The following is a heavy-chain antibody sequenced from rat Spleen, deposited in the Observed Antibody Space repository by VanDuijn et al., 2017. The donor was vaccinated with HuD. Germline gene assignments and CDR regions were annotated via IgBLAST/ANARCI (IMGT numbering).Heavy chain of an antibody. CDR1: GFTFNNYW. CDR2: ITNASGRT. Sequence: EVQLVESGGGLVQPGRSLKLSCVASGFTFNNYWMTWIRQAPGKGLAWVASITNASGRTYYPDSVKGRFTIPRDTAKSTLYLQMGSLRSEDTATYYCTTYSDYATSPFAFWGRGALVTVSS. CDR3: TTYSDYATSPFAF. V-gene: IGHV5-31*01. J-gene: IGHJ3*01. D-gene: IGHD1-6*01.